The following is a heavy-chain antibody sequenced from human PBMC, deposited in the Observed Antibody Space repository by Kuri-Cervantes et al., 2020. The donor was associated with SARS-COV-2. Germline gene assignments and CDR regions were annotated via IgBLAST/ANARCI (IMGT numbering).Heavy chain of an antibody. CDR1: GFTFSSYG. Sequence: GESLKISCAASGFTFSSYGMHWVRQAPGKGLEWVAFIRYDGSNKYYADSVKGRFTISRDNSKNTLYLQMNSLRAEDTAEYYCAKKGDSSSWYPGAFDIWGQGTMVTVSS. CDR2: IRYDGSNK. J-gene: IGHJ3*02. CDR3: AKKGDSSSWYPGAFDI. V-gene: IGHV3-30*02. D-gene: IGHD6-13*01.